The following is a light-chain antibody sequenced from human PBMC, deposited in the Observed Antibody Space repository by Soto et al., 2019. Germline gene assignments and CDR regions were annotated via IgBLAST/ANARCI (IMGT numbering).Light chain of an antibody. CDR2: AAS. CDR1: QGISNF. CDR3: QKYNSAPWT. Sequence: DIQMTQSPSSLSASVGDRVTITCRASQGISNFLAWHQQKPGKVPKLLIYAASTLQSGVPSRFSGSGSGTDFTLTITSLQPEDVTTYYCQKYNSAPWTFGQGTKVDIK. J-gene: IGKJ1*01. V-gene: IGKV1-27*01.